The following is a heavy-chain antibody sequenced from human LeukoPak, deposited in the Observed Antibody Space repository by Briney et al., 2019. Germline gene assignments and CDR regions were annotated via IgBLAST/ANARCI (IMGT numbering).Heavy chain of an antibody. CDR1: GFTFSSYW. J-gene: IGHJ3*01. V-gene: IGHV3-74*01. CDR2: INSDGSTT. CDR3: AMKAVSRPRLYDAFDF. D-gene: IGHD2-2*02. Sequence: TGGSLRLSCVASGFTFSSYWMHWVRQAPGEGLVWVSRINSDGSTTTYADSVKGRFTISRDNAKNTLYLQMNSLRADDTAVYYCAMKAVSRPRLYDAFDFWGQGTVVTVSS.